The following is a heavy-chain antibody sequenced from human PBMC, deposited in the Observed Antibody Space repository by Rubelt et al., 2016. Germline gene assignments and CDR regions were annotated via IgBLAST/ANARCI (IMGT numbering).Heavy chain of an antibody. CDR2: IYHSGST. J-gene: IGHJ4*02. CDR1: GGSITSHN. V-gene: IGHV4-59*11. D-gene: IGHD1-26*01. CDR3: ARVSMMGGKVDY. Sequence: QVLLQESGPGLVKPSETLSLTCTVSGGSITSHNWSWIRQPPGKGLEWIGYIYHSGSTNYSPSLKGRITMSVDTSKNQFSLKLSSLTAADTAAYYCARVSMMGGKVDYWGQGTLVTVSS.